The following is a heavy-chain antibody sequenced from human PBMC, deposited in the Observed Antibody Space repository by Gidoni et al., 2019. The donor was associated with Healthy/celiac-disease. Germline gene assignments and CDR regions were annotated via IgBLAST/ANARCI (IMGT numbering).Heavy chain of an antibody. Sequence: QVQLQESGPGLVKPSETLSLTCTVSGGSISSYYWSWIRQPAGKGLEWIGRIYTSGSTNHNPSLNSRVTMSVDTSKNQFSLKLSSVTAADTAVYYCAREYCSGGSCYAGIDAFDIWGQGTMVTVSS. D-gene: IGHD2-15*01. V-gene: IGHV4-4*07. J-gene: IGHJ3*02. CDR1: GGSISSYY. CDR3: AREYCSGGSCYAGIDAFDI. CDR2: IYTSGST.